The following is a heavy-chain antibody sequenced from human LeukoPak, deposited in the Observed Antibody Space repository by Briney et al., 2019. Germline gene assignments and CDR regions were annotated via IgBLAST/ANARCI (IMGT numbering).Heavy chain of an antibody. V-gene: IGHV5-51*01. J-gene: IGHJ5*02. D-gene: IGHD3-9*01. Sequence: GESLKISCKGSGYSFTSYWIGWVRQMPGKGLEWMGIIYPGDSDTRYSPSFQGQVTILADKSISTAYLQWSSLKASDTAMYYCARSGGNYDILTGYYLPWFDPWGQGTLVTVSS. CDR3: ARSGGNYDILTGYYLPWFDP. CDR2: IYPGDSDT. CDR1: GYSFTSYW.